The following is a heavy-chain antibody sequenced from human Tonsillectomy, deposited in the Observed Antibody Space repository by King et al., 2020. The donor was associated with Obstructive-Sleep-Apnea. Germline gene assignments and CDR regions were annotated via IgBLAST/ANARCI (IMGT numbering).Heavy chain of an antibody. CDR1: GGSINSYY. CDR2: FSYSGST. D-gene: IGHD5-24*01. V-gene: IGHV4-59*01. CDR3: ARDRVGRDGYNRFDY. Sequence: QLQESGPGLVKPSETLSLTCTVSGGSINSYYWSWIRQTPGKGLEWIGWFSYSGSTNYNPSLKSRVTISVDTSKNQFSLKRGVVTAADTAVYYCARDRVGRDGYNRFDYWGQGTLVTVSS. J-gene: IGHJ4*02.